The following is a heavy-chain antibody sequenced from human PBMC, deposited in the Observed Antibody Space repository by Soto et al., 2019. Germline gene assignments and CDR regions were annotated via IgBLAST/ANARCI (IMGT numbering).Heavy chain of an antibody. CDR2: IYPGDSDT. Sequence: GESLKISCKGSGYSFTSYWIGWVRQMPGKGLEWMGIIYPGDSDTRYSPSFQGQVTISADKSISTAYLQWSSLKASDTAMYYCARQIKEGGYYYYYYMDVWGKGTTVTVSS. CDR3: ARQIKEGGYYYYYYMDV. CDR1: GYSFTSYW. V-gene: IGHV5-51*01. J-gene: IGHJ6*03. D-gene: IGHD2-15*01.